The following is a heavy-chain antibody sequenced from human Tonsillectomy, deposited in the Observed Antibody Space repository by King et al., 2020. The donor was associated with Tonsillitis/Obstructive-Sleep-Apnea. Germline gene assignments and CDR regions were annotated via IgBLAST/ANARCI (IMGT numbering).Heavy chain of an antibody. CDR3: AREGRYYYDSSGYYQYYFDY. CDR1: GGSISSGGYY. V-gene: IGHV4-31*03. Sequence: VQLQESGPGLVKPSQTLSLTCTVSGGSISSGGYYWSWIRQHPGKGLEWIGYIYYSGSTYYNPSLKSRVTISVDTSKNQFSLKLSSVTAADTAVCYCAREGRYYYDSSGYYQYYFDYWGQGTLVTVSS. D-gene: IGHD3-22*01. J-gene: IGHJ4*02. CDR2: IYYSGST.